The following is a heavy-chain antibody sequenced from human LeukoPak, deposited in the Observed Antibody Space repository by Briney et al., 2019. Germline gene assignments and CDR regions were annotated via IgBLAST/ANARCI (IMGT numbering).Heavy chain of an antibody. CDR2: IYYSGST. Sequence: SETLSLTCTVSGDSINSYYWSWIRQPPGKGLEWIGYIYYSGSTNYNPSLKSRVTISVDTSKNQFSLKLSSVTAADTAVYYCARDRAGSSWYYFDYWGQGTLVTVSS. D-gene: IGHD6-13*01. J-gene: IGHJ4*02. CDR1: GDSINSYY. V-gene: IGHV4-59*01. CDR3: ARDRAGSSWYYFDY.